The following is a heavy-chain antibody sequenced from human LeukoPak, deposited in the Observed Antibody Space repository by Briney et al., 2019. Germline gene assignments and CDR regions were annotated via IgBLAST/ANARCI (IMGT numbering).Heavy chain of an antibody. Sequence: PSETLSLTCTVSGGSISSYYWSWIRQPPGKGLEWIGYIYYSGSTNYNPSLKSRVTISVDTSKNQFSLKLSSVTAADTAVYYCARDKVGRIWFDRWGQGTLVTVSS. CDR1: GGSISSYY. J-gene: IGHJ5*02. CDR2: IYYSGST. V-gene: IGHV4-59*01. CDR3: ARDKVGRIWFDR.